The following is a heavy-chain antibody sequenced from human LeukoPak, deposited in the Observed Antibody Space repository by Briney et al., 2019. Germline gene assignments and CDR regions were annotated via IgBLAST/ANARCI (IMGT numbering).Heavy chain of an antibody. V-gene: IGHV3-11*01. D-gene: IGHD2-2*01. CDR3: ARAGTDIVVVPADDY. Sequence: GGSLRLSCAASGFTFSDYYMSWIRQAPGKGLEWVSYISSSGSTIYYADSVKGRFTISRDNAKNSLYLQMTSLRAEDTAVYYCARAGTDIVVVPADDYWGQGTLVTVSS. CDR2: ISSSGSTI. J-gene: IGHJ4*02. CDR1: GFTFSDYY.